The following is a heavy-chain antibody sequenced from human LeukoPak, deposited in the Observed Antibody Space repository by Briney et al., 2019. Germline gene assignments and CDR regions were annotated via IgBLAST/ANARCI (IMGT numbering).Heavy chain of an antibody. Sequence: GGSLRLSCADSGSTVSNNYMSWVRQAPGKGLEWVSIIYRDGSTYYADSVKGRFTISRDNSKNTVYLQMNSLRAEDTAVYYCARVEAAYDAFDIWGQGTMVTVSS. CDR1: GSTVSNNY. V-gene: IGHV3-53*01. J-gene: IGHJ3*02. CDR3: ARVEAAYDAFDI. CDR2: IYRDGST. D-gene: IGHD6-25*01.